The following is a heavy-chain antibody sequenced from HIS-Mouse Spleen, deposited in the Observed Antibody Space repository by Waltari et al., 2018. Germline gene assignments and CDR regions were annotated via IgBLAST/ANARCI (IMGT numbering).Heavy chain of an antibody. CDR2: IYYSGRT. CDR1: GGSISSGGYY. J-gene: IGHJ5*02. D-gene: IGHD6-6*01. Sequence: QVQLQESGPGLVKPSQTLSLTCTVSGGSISSGGYYWSWIRQHPGKGLEWIGYIYYSGRTDYTPSLKRPVTMSVDTSKNQFSLTLSSVTAADTAVYYCARGIAARPWFDPWGQGTLVTVSS. CDR3: ARGIAARPWFDP. V-gene: IGHV4-31*01.